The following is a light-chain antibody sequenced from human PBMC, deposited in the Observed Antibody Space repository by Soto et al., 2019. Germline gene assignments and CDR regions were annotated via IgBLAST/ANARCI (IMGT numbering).Light chain of an antibody. Sequence: DIQMTQSPSTLSGSVGDRVTITCRASQTISSWLAWYQQKPGKAPKLLIHRASSLGTGVPSRFSGSGSGTEFTLTITSLQPDDFATYYCQQYSSNSAFGPGTKVDIK. CDR1: QTISSW. CDR3: QQYSSNSA. J-gene: IGKJ1*01. V-gene: IGKV1-5*03. CDR2: RAS.